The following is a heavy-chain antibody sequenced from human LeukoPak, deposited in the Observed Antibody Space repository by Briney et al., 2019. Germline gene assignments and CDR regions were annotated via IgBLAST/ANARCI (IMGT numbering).Heavy chain of an antibody. J-gene: IGHJ6*02. D-gene: IGHD6-19*01. CDR2: IRHSGST. CDR3: ARDRPIAVAGTDYYGMDV. CDR1: GGSFNDYY. Sequence: SETLSLTCDVSGGSFNDYYWSWIRQAPGKGLEWIGEIRHSGSTNYNPSLKGRVTVSVDTSKNQFSLRLTSVTAADTAVYYCARDRPIAVAGTDYYGMDVWGQGTTVTVSS. V-gene: IGHV4-34*01.